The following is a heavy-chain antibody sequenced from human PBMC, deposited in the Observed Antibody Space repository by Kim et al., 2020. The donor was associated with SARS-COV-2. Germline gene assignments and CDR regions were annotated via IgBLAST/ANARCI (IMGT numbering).Heavy chain of an antibody. CDR2: INHSGST. J-gene: IGHJ4*02. CDR3: ARSTVTTLKYYFDY. D-gene: IGHD4-17*01. Sequence: SETLSLTCAVYGGSFSGYYWSWIRQPPGKGLEWIGEINHSGSTNYNPSLKSRVTISVDTSKNQFSLKLSSVTAADTAVYYCARSTVTTLKYYFDYWGQGT. V-gene: IGHV4-34*01. CDR1: GGSFSGYY.